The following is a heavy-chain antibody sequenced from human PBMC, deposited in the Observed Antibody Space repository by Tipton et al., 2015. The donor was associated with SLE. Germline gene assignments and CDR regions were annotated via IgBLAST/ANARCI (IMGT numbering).Heavy chain of an antibody. CDR2: IYTSGST. V-gene: IGHV4-61*02. CDR1: GGSISSSSYY. CDR3: AKEEPGYYDFWSGHGMDV. D-gene: IGHD3-3*01. J-gene: IGHJ6*02. Sequence: TLSLTCTVSGGSISSSSYYLSWIRQPAGKGLEWIGRIYTSGSTNYNPSLKSRVTISVDTSKNQFSLKLSSVTAADTAVYYCAKEEPGYYDFWSGHGMDVWGQGTTVTVSS.